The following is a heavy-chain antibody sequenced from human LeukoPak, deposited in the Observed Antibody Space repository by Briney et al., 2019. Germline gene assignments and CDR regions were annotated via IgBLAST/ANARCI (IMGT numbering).Heavy chain of an antibody. V-gene: IGHV3-23*01. Sequence: GGSLRLSCAASGLTFSSYGMSWVRQAPGKGLEWVSSISSTVCTTYYADSVYGRFTISRDNSKKTLHLHMNRLTDEDTPIYYCAKALYGSGSYVSGYWGQGTLVTVSS. CDR3: AKALYGSGSYVSGY. J-gene: IGHJ4*02. D-gene: IGHD3-10*01. CDR2: ISSTVCTT. CDR1: GLTFSSYG.